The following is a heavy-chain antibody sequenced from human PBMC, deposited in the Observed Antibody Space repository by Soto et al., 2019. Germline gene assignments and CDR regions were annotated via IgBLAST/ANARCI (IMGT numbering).Heavy chain of an antibody. CDR2: IKTDGSST. D-gene: IGHD5-18*01. V-gene: IGHV3-74*01. CDR3: AKREGNTYGLFH. J-gene: IGHJ4*02. CDR1: GFSFSNYW. Sequence: EVQLVESGGGLVQPGGSLRLSCAASGFSFSNYWIHWVRQAPGKGLVWVSRIKTDGSSTDYAASVKGRFTISRDNAKNTLSLQMNSLTAEDTAAYYCAKREGNTYGLFHWGQRTLVTVSS.